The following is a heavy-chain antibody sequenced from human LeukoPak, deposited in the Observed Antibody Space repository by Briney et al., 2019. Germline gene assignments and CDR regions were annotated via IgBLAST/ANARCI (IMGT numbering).Heavy chain of an antibody. CDR3: ARDYRVAGTLRSLFRYMDV. CDR1: GYTFTGYY. Sequence: ASVTVSCKASGYTFTGYYMHWVRQAPGQGLEWMGWINPNSGGTNYAQKFQGRVTMTRDTSISTAYMELSRLRSDDTAVYYCARDYRVAGTLRSLFRYMDVWGKGTTVTVSS. J-gene: IGHJ6*03. D-gene: IGHD6-19*01. V-gene: IGHV1-2*02. CDR2: INPNSGGT.